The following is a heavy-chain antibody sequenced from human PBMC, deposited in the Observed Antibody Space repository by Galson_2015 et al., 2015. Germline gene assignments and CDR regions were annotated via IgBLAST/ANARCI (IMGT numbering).Heavy chain of an antibody. Sequence: PALVKPTQTLTLICTFSGFSLTPSAVGVGWIRQPPGKALEWLALIYWDDDKRYSPSLTSRLTITKDTSKNQVVLTMTNMDPVDTATYYCAHRRSFDAFDIWGQGTIVTVSS. J-gene: IGHJ3*02. D-gene: IGHD3-16*02. CDR3: AHRRSFDAFDI. V-gene: IGHV2-5*02. CDR2: IYWDDDK. CDR1: GFSLTPSAVG.